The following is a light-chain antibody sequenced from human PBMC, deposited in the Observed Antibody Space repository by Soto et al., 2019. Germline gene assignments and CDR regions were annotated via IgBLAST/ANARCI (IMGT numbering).Light chain of an antibody. V-gene: IGKV3-20*01. Sequence: EIVLTQSPGTLSLSPGERATLSCRASQTVSSSYLAWYQQKLGQAPRLLIYGASNRATGIPDRFSGSGSGTEFTLTISRLEPEDFAVYYCQQYGSSPRTFGQGTKVEIK. CDR2: GAS. J-gene: IGKJ1*01. CDR3: QQYGSSPRT. CDR1: QTVSSSY.